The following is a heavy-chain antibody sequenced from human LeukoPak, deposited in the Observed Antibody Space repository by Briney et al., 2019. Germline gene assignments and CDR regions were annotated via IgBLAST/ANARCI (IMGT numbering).Heavy chain of an antibody. CDR3: ARTCTSTNCFGYFDS. D-gene: IGHD2-2*01. CDR2: IYPPDSDT. CDR1: GYSFTSSW. V-gene: IGHV5-51*01. Sequence: GESLKISCKGFGYSFTSSWIAWVRQMPGKGLEWMGIIYPPDSDTRYSPSFQGQVTISADKSISTAYLQWSSLKASDTAMYYCARTCTSTNCFGYFDSWGQGTLVTVSS. J-gene: IGHJ4*02.